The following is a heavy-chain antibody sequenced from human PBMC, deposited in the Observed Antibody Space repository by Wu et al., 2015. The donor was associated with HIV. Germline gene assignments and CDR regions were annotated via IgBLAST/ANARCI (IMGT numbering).Heavy chain of an antibody. CDR1: GATFTSYA. CDR3: ARGLRDILTGYYSAFEY. V-gene: IGHV1-69*13. D-gene: IGHD3-9*01. Sequence: QVQLLQSGAEVKNPGSSVRVSCKASGATFTSYALSWVRQAPGQGLEWMGRVIPLSRSAYYAPHFHGRVTITADESTQTVYMEMSSLTSEDTAVYYCARGLRDILTGYYSAFEYWGQGTLVTVSS. CDR2: VIPLSRSA. J-gene: IGHJ4*02.